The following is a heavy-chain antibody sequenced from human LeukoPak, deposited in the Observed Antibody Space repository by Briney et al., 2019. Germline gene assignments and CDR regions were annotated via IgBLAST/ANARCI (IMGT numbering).Heavy chain of an antibody. CDR1: GYTFTSYG. CDR2: ISAYKGNT. D-gene: IGHD1-26*01. CDR3: ARAYSGSYYYY. J-gene: IGHJ4*02. Sequence: ASVKVSCKASGYTFTSYGISWVRQAPGQGLEWMGWISAYKGNTDYEQKFQGRVTMTTDTSTSTAYMEVRSLRSDDTAVYYCARAYSGSYYYYWGQGTPVTVSS. V-gene: IGHV1-18*01.